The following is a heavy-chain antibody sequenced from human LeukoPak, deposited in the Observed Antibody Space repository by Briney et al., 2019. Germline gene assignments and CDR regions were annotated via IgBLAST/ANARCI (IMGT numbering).Heavy chain of an antibody. J-gene: IGHJ6*02. Sequence: ASVKVSCKASGYTFTTYYMHWVRQAPGQGLEWMGWINPNSGGTNSAQKFRGWVTMTRDTSISTAYMELSRLRSDDTAVYYCARGGGYGSGSSYYYYGMDVWGQGTTVTVSS. D-gene: IGHD3-10*01. CDR3: ARGGGYGSGSSYYYYGMDV. CDR1: GYTFTTYY. V-gene: IGHV1-2*04. CDR2: INPNSGGT.